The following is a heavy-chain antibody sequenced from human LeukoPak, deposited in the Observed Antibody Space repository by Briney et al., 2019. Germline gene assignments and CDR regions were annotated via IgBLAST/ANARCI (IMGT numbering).Heavy chain of an antibody. D-gene: IGHD6-19*01. J-gene: IGHJ3*02. CDR2: ISWNSGSI. V-gene: IGHV3-9*01. Sequence: SLRLSCAASGFTFDDYAMHWVRQAPGKGLEWVSGISWNSGSIGYADSVKGRFTISRDNAKNSLYLQMNSLRAEDTALYYCAKTRQWLVTDDAFDIWGQGTMVTVSS. CDR3: AKTRQWLVTDDAFDI. CDR1: GFTFDDYA.